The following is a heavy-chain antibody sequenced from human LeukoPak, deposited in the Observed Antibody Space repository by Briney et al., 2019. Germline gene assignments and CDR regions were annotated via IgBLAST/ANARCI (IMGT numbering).Heavy chain of an antibody. D-gene: IGHD6-19*01. CDR2: IYYSGST. J-gene: IGHJ6*02. CDR3: ARDLGEGGYSSGWYEYYGMDV. CDR1: GGSISSSSYY. V-gene: IGHV4-39*07. Sequence: NPSETLSLTCTVSGGSISSSSYYWGWIRQPPGKGLEWIGSIYYSGSTYYNPSLKSRVTISVDTSKNQFSLKLSSVTAADTAVYYCARDLGEGGYSSGWYEYYGMDVWGQGTTVTVSS.